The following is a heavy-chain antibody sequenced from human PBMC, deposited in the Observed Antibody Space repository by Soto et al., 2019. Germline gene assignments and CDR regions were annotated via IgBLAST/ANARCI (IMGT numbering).Heavy chain of an antibody. CDR3: ARSLNWFDP. CDR2: IYYSGST. Sequence: KPSETLSLTCTVSGGSISSSSYYWGWIRQPPGKGLEWIGSIYYSGSTYYNPSLKSRVTISVDTSKNQFSLKLSSVTAADTAVYYCARSLNWFDPWGQGTLVTVSS. V-gene: IGHV4-39*01. J-gene: IGHJ5*02. CDR1: GGSISSSSYY.